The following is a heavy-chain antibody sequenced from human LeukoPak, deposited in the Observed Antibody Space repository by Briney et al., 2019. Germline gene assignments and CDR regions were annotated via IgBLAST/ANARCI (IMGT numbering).Heavy chain of an antibody. Sequence: GGSLRLSCAASGFTFSSYEMNWVRQAPGKGLEWVSYISSSGSTIYYADSVKGRFAISRDNAKNSLYLQMHRLRDEDTAIYYCARGDGWFGELLNFDQWGQGTLVTVSS. V-gene: IGHV3-48*03. CDR2: ISSSGSTI. CDR1: GFTFSSYE. D-gene: IGHD3-10*01. CDR3: ARGDGWFGELLNFDQ. J-gene: IGHJ4*02.